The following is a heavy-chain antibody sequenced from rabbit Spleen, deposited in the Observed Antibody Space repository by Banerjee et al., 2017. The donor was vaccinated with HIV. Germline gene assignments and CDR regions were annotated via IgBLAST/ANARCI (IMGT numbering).Heavy chain of an antibody. J-gene: IGHJ4*01. D-gene: IGHD7-1*01. CDR2: IDPVFGIT. Sequence: QLKESGGGLVQAGGSLKLSCKGSGFDLSKYGVSWVRQAPGKGLEWIGYIDPVFGITNYASWVNGRFTISSHNAQNTLYLQLNSLTAADTATYFCVREAGYAGYGDGNLWGQGTL. CDR3: VREAGYAGYGDGNL. CDR1: GFDLSKYG. V-gene: IGHV1S7*01.